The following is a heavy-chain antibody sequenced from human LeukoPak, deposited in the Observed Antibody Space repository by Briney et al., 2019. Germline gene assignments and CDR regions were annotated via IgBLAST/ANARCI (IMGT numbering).Heavy chain of an antibody. J-gene: IGHJ5*02. CDR1: GYSFTSDL. V-gene: IGHV5-51*01. CDR2: IYPGDSDT. Sequence: GEPLNISCKSSGYSFTSDLITWVRHMPAKGLDWSGIIYPGDSDTRYSPSFQGQAPISADKSISTAYLQWSSLKASDTAMYYCARHGEYGEDIWFDTWGQGNLVTVSS. CDR3: ARHGEYGEDIWFDT. D-gene: IGHD4-17*01.